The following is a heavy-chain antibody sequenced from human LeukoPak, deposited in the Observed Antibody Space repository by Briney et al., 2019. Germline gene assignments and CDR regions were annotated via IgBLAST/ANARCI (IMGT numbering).Heavy chain of an antibody. V-gene: IGHV3-9*01. D-gene: IGHD5-12*01. CDR3: ARFGGYSGYSYSYYMDL. CDR2: ISWNSGSI. Sequence: HPSRSLRLSCAASGFTFGDYAMHWVRQAPGKGLEWVSGISWNSGSIGYADSVKGRFTISRDNAKSSLYLQMNSLRAEDTALYHCARFGGYSGYSYSYYMDLWGKGTTVTISS. CDR1: GFTFGDYA. J-gene: IGHJ6*03.